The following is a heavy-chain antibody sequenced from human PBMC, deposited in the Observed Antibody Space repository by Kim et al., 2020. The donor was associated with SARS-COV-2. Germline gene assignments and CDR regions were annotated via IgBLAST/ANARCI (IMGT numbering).Heavy chain of an antibody. CDR2: VKQDGSEK. J-gene: IGHJ4*02. V-gene: IGHV3-7*01. D-gene: IGHD6-19*01. Sequence: GGSLRLSCAASGFTFSSYWMSWVRQAPGKGLELVANVKQDGSEKYYVDSVKGRFTISRDNAKNSLYLQMSSLRAEDTAVYYCARDLLGAVAGTSDYWGQGTLVTVSS. CDR1: GFTFSSYW. CDR3: ARDLLGAVAGTSDY.